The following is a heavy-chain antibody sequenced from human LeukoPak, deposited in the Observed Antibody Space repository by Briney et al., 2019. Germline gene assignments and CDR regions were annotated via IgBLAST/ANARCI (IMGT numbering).Heavy chain of an antibody. CDR1: GFTFSSYS. CDR3: AKVGAAAASYYMDV. V-gene: IGHV3-21*01. Sequence: GGSLRLSWAASGFTFSSYSMNWVRQAPGKGLEWVSSISSSSSYIYYADSVKGRFTISRDNAKNSLYLQMNSLRAEDTAVYYCAKVGAAAASYYMDVWGKGTTVTVSS. J-gene: IGHJ6*03. CDR2: ISSSSSYI. D-gene: IGHD6-13*01.